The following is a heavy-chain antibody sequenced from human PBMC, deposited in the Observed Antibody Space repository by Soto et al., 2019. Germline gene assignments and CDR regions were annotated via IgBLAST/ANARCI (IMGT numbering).Heavy chain of an antibody. J-gene: IGHJ4*02. D-gene: IGHD3-3*01. CDR3: AVMGRRPRSRPGYYQAFDY. V-gene: IGHV3-30*03. CDR1: GFTFSSYG. Sequence: GGSLRLSCAASGFTFSSYGMHWVRQAPGKGLEWVAVISYDGSNKYYADSVKGRFTISRDNSKNTLYLQMNSLRAEDTAVYYCAVMGRRPRSRPGYYQAFDYWGQGTLVTVSS. CDR2: ISYDGSNK.